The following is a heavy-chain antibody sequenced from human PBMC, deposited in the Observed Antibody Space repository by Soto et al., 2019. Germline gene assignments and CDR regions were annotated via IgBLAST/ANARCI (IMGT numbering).Heavy chain of an antibody. D-gene: IGHD4-17*01. CDR2: IYYSGST. V-gene: IGHV4-39*01. Sequence: WETLSLTCTVSGGSISSSSNYWGWLGQPPGQGLEWIGSIYYSGSTYSNPSLKSLVTSSVDTTKNQFSLKISSETAADTAVYYCARSYGDYVDYWGQGTLVTVSS. CDR1: GGSISSSSNY. CDR3: ARSYGDYVDY. J-gene: IGHJ4*02.